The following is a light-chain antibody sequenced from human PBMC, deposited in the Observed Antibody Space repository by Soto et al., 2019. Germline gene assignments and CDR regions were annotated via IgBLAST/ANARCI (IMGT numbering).Light chain of an antibody. J-gene: IGKJ3*01. CDR1: QGIRNF. Sequence: DSQMSQSPTSLSASVRDRVTITCRASQGIRNFVAWYQQKPGKAPKILIYAASTLQAGVPSRFSGSGSGTDFTLTINSLQPEDVATYSCQKYSSVPVFGPGTKVEIK. V-gene: IGKV1-27*01. CDR2: AAS. CDR3: QKYSSVPV.